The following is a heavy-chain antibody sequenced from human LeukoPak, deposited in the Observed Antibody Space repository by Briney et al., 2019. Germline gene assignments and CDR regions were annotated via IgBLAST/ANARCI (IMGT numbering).Heavy chain of an antibody. J-gene: IGHJ4*02. Sequence: GGSLRLSCAASGFTFRTYGMHWVRQAPGKGLEWVAFIHYDGNNKNYAASVGGRFTISRDISKNTLYLQMSSLRPEDTAVYYCAKSRGSGTYLYYFDSWGQGTLVTVSS. D-gene: IGHD3-10*01. CDR1: GFTFRTYG. V-gene: IGHV3-30*02. CDR3: AKSRGSGTYLYYFDS. CDR2: IHYDGNNK.